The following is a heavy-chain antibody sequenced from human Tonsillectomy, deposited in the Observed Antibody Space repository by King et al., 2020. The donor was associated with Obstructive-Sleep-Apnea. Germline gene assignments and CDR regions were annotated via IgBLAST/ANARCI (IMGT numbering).Heavy chain of an antibody. Sequence: QLQESGPGLVKPSETLFLTCTVSGGSISSSNYYWGWIRQPPGKGLEWIGSMYYSGSTYYNPSLKSRVTISVDTSKKQFSLKLSSVTAADTAVYYCARHLDMAIYYFDYWGQGTLVTVSS. CDR1: GGSISSSNYY. D-gene: IGHD3-9*01. CDR3: ARHLDMAIYYFDY. CDR2: MYYSGST. V-gene: IGHV4-39*01. J-gene: IGHJ4*02.